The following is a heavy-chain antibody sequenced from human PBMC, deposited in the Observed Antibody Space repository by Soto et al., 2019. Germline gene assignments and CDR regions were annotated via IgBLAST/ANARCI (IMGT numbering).Heavy chain of an antibody. CDR2: VIPIFGTA. Sequence: GASVKVFCKASGYTFTGYYMHWVRQAPGQGLEWMGGVIPIFGTANYAQKFQGRVTITADESTSTAYMELSSLRSEDTAVYYCARDRFGESYWGQGTLVTVSS. V-gene: IGHV1-69*13. CDR1: GYTFTGYY. CDR3: ARDRFGESY. J-gene: IGHJ4*02. D-gene: IGHD3-10*01.